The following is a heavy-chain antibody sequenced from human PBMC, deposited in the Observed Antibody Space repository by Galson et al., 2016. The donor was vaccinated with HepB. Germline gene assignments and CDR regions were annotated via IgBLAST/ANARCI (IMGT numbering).Heavy chain of an antibody. D-gene: IGHD1-14*01. J-gene: IGHJ4*02. V-gene: IGHV3-13*01. CDR2: SAPAGDT. CDR3: VRGRRTLGFDL. Sequence: SLRLSCAASGFTFPNFDMHWVRQVPGKGLEWVSCSAPAGDTYYSASVKGRFFISSGAVKDFLYLEMNSLTAGDTAMYYCVRGRRTLGFDLWGQGALVTVPS. CDR1: GFTFPNFD.